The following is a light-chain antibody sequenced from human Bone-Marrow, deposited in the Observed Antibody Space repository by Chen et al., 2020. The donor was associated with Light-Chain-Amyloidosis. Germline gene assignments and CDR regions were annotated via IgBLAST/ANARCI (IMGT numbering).Light chain of an antibody. CDR1: DLPTKY. CDR2: RDT. V-gene: IGLV3-25*03. J-gene: IGLJ2*01. Sequence: SYELTQPPSVSVSPGQTARITCSGDDLPTKYAYWYQQKPGQPPVLVIHRDTEGPSGISERFSGSSSGRTATLTISGVQAEDEADYHCQSADSSGTYEVIFGGGTKLTVL. CDR3: QSADSSGTYEVI.